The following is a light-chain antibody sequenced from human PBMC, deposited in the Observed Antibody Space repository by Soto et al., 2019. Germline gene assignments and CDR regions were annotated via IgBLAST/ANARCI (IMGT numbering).Light chain of an antibody. CDR3: QEYNGRSS. CDR1: QNVGGD. CDR2: RTS. V-gene: IGKV3-15*01. Sequence: EGVTTQSPATLSVFPGERATLSCRASQNVGGDLAWYQQKPGQAPRLLIYRTSTRAHGTPVRFSGSGSGTEFTLTISSLQSEDFAVYYCQEYNGRSSFGQGTKVEIK. J-gene: IGKJ1*01.